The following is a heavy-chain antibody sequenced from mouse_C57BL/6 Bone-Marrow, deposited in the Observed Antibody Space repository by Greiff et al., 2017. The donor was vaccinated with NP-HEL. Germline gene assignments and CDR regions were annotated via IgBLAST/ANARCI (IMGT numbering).Heavy chain of an antibody. CDR3: ARRKGYYYGRFAY. CDR2: IYPRSGNT. Sequence: VQLQQSGAELARPGASVKLSCKASGYTFTSYGISWVKQRTGQGLEWIGEIYPRSGNTYYNEKFKGKATLPADKSSSTAYMELRSLTSEDSAVYICARRKGYYYGRFAYWGHGTLVTVSA. CDR1: GYTFTSYG. D-gene: IGHD1-1*01. J-gene: IGHJ3*01. V-gene: IGHV1-81*01.